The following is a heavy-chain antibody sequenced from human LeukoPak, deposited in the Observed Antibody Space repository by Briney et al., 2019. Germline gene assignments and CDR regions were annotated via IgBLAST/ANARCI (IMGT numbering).Heavy chain of an antibody. Sequence: SETLSLTCTVSGGSITSSYWSWIRQPPGKGLEWIGCIYYSGSTNYNPSLKSRVTMSVDTSKNQFSLKLTSVTAADTAVYYCVIPIRGYSFDYYDYGGQGTLVTVSS. D-gene: IGHD5-18*01. CDR1: GGSITSSY. J-gene: IGHJ4*02. CDR3: VIPIRGYSFDYYDY. V-gene: IGHV4-59*01. CDR2: IYYSGST.